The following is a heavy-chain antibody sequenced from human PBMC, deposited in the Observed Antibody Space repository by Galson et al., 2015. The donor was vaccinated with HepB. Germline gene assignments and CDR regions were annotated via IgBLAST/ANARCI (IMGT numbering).Heavy chain of an antibody. D-gene: IGHD4-17*01. CDR1: GGSIGSSSYY. CDR3: ARGRYGDYAHAYVDR. CDR2: IYHSGST. V-gene: IGHV4-39*07. J-gene: IGHJ4*02. Sequence: ETLSLTCTVSGGSIGSSSYYWGWIRQPPGKGLEWIGSIYHSGSTYYNPSLKSRVTISVETSKNQFSLKLSSVTAEDTAIYYCARGRYGDYAHAYVDRWGQGTLFTVSS.